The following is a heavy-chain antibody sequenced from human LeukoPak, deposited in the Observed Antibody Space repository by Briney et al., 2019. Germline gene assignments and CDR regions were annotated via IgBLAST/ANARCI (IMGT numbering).Heavy chain of an antibody. D-gene: IGHD4-17*01. J-gene: IGHJ6*02. Sequence: ASVKVSCKASGHTFTSYAMHWVRQAPGQRLEWMGWINAGNGNTKYSQKFQGRVTITRDTSASTAYVELSSLRSEDTAVYYCARDRIQVTTRYYGMDVWGQGTTVTVSS. CDR2: INAGNGNT. CDR1: GHTFTSYA. CDR3: ARDRIQVTTRYYGMDV. V-gene: IGHV1-3*01.